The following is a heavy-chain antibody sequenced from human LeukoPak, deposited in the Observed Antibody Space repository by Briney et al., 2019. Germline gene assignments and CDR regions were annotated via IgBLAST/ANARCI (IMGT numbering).Heavy chain of an antibody. D-gene: IGHD2-15*01. V-gene: IGHV3-23*01. CDR1: GLTFRRYA. CDR2: ISGSGGST. J-gene: IGHJ1*01. Sequence: HPGGSLRLSCEVSGLTFRRYAMHWVRQAPGKGLEWVSAISGSGGSTYYADSVKGRFTISRDNSKNTLYLQMNSLRAEDTAVYYCAKVLPPVVVVAASFQHWGQGTLVTVSS. CDR3: AKVLPPVVVVAASFQH.